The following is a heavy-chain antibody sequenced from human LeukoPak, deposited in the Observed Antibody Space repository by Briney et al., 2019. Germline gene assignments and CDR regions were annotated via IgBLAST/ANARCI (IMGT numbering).Heavy chain of an antibody. CDR1: GFTFSSYS. CDR2: ISYDGINK. D-gene: IGHD3-3*01. CDR3: AREYYDFWSGYYNENYYYFYYMDV. V-gene: IGHV3-30*03. Sequence: PGGSLRLSCAASGFTFSSYSMNWIRQAPGKGLDWVAVISYDGINKYYADSVKGRFTISRDNPKNTLYLQMNSLRVEDTAVYYCAREYYDFWSGYYNENYYYFYYMDVWGKGTTVTVSS. J-gene: IGHJ6*03.